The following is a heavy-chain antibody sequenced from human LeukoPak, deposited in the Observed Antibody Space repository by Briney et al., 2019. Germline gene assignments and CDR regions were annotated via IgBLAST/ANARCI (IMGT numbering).Heavy chain of an antibody. CDR2: ISGSGGST. V-gene: IGHV3-23*01. CDR3: ARDTCSGGSCYDY. J-gene: IGHJ4*02. CDR1: GFTFDDYG. Sequence: GGSLRLSCAASGFTFDDYGMSWVRQAPGKGLEWVSAISGSGGSTYYADSVKGRFTISRDNSKNTLYLQMNSLRAEDTAVYYCARDTCSGGSCYDYWGQGTLVTVSS. D-gene: IGHD2-15*01.